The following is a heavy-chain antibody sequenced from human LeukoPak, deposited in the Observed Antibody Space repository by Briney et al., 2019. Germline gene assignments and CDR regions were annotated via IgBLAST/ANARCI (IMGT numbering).Heavy chain of an antibody. Sequence: EASVKVSCKASGYTFTSYGISWVRQAPGQGLEWMGWISAYNGNTNYAQKLQGRVTMTTDTSTSTAYMELRSLRSDDTAVYYCARVVLRAAMWLFDPWGQGTLVTVS. CDR1: GYTFTSYG. D-gene: IGHD2-2*01. CDR2: ISAYNGNT. J-gene: IGHJ5*02. CDR3: ARVVLRAAMWLFDP. V-gene: IGHV1-18*01.